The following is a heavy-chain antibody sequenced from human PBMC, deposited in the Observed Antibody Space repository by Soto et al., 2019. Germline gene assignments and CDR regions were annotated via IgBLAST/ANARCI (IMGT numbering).Heavy chain of an antibody. CDR3: ATSAAAPGNY. V-gene: IGHV3-7*01. CDR2: IKQDGSDK. J-gene: IGHJ4*02. CDR1: GFTFGDYA. D-gene: IGHD6-13*01. Sequence: QPGGSLRLSCTASGFTFGDYAMSWVRQAPGKGLEWVANIKQDGSDKYYVDSVKGRFTISRDNAKDSLYLQMNSLRAEDTAVYYCATSAAAPGNYWGQGTLVTVSS.